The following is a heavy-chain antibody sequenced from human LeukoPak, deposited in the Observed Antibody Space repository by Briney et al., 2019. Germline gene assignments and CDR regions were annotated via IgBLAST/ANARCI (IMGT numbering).Heavy chain of an antibody. Sequence: GGSLRLSCAASGFTFSGSWMNWVRQSPGKGLVWFSRINSDGGSTSYADSVKGRFTISRDNAKNTLYLQMKSLRAEDTAVYYCARGLMVRGDYCGMDVWGQGTTVTVAS. J-gene: IGHJ6*02. CDR2: INSDGGST. CDR1: GFTFSGSW. CDR3: ARGLMVRGDYCGMDV. V-gene: IGHV3-74*01. D-gene: IGHD3-10*01.